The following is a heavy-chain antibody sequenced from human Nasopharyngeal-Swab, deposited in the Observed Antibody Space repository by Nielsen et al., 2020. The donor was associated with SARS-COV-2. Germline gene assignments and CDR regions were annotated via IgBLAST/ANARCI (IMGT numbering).Heavy chain of an antibody. V-gene: IGHV3-23*01. D-gene: IGHD3-10*01. J-gene: IGHJ6*02. CDR2: ISGSGGST. CDR1: GFTFSSYA. CDR3: ARATNVIYGMDV. Sequence: GGSLRLSCAASGFTFSSYAMSWVRQAPGKGLEWVSAISGSGGSTYYADSVKGRFTISRDNAKNSLYLQMNSLRAEDTAVYYCARATNVIYGMDVWGQGTTVTVSS.